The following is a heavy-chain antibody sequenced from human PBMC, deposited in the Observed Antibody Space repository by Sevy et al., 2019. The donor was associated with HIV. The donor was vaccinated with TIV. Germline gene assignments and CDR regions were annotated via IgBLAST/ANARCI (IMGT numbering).Heavy chain of an antibody. CDR1: GGTFSSYA. V-gene: IGHV1-69*13. CDR2: IIPIFGTA. CDR3: ASEMATSISYDY. D-gene: IGHD5-12*01. Sequence: ASVKVSCKASGGTFSSYAISWVRQAPGQGLEWMGGIIPIFGTANYAQKFQGRVTITADESTSTAYMELSSLRSEDTAVYYCASEMATSISYDYWGQGTLVTVSS. J-gene: IGHJ4*02.